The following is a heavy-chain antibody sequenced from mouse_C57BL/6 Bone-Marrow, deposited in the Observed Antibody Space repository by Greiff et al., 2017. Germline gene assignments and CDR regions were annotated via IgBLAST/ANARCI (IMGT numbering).Heavy chain of an antibody. Sequence: VQLQQSGAELMKPGASVKLSCKATGYTFTGYWMNWVKQRPGKGLEWIGQIYPGDGDTNYNGKFKGKATLTADKSSSTAYMQLSSLTSEDSAFYFCARSVLWLRRLDYWGQGTSVTVSS. CDR3: ARSVLWLRRLDY. V-gene: IGHV1-80*01. J-gene: IGHJ4*01. CDR1: GYTFTGYW. D-gene: IGHD2-2*01. CDR2: IYPGDGDT.